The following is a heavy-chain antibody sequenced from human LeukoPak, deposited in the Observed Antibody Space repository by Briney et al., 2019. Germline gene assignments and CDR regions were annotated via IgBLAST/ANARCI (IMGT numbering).Heavy chain of an antibody. CDR3: ARSMTSYVFDY. CDR2: IIPIFGTT. CDR1: GGTFSSYA. V-gene: IGHV1-69*01. Sequence: ASVEVSCKASGGTFSSYAITWMRQAPGQGLEWIGGIIPIFGTTNYAQNFQGRVTITADESTRTAYMELSSLRSGDTAVYYCARSMTSYVFDYWGQETLVTVSS. J-gene: IGHJ4*02. D-gene: IGHD3-9*01.